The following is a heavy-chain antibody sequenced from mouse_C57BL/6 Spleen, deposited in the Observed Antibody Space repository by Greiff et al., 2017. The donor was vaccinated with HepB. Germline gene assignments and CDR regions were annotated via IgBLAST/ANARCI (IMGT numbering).Heavy chain of an antibody. D-gene: IGHD2-1*01. CDR3: AAYGNYVGYAMDY. CDR1: GYTFTSYW. J-gene: IGHJ4*01. Sequence: QVQLQQPGAELVRPGTSVKLSCKASGYTFTSYWMHWVKQRPGQGLEWIGVIDPSDSYTNYNQKFKGKATLTVDTSSSTAYMQLSSLTSEDSAVYDCAAYGNYVGYAMDYWGQGTSVTVSS. CDR2: IDPSDSYT. V-gene: IGHV1-59*01.